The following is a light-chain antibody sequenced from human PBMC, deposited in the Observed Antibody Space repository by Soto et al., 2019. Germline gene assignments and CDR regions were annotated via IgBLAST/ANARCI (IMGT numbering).Light chain of an antibody. Sequence: EIVLTQSPDTLSLSPGDTATLSCRASQRVYSNYLAWYQHQPGQTPRLLISGASSRATGIPDRFSGSGSETDFTLTISRLEPEDFAVYYCHQYGSTPYTFGQGTKL. V-gene: IGKV3-20*01. J-gene: IGKJ2*01. CDR1: QRVYSNY. CDR3: HQYGSTPYT. CDR2: GAS.